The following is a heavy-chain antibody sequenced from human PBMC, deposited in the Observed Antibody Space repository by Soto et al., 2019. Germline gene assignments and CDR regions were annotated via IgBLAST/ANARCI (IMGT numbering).Heavy chain of an antibody. CDR3: ARVLGMVRGYYYGMDV. J-gene: IGHJ6*02. CDR1: GGTFSSYA. CDR2: IIPIFGTA. V-gene: IGHV1-69*13. Sequence: SVKVSCKASGGTFSSYAISWVRQAPGQGLEWMGGIIPIFGTANYAQKFQGRVTITADESTSTAYMELSSLRSEDTAVYYCARVLGMVRGYYYGMDVWGQGTTVTVSS. D-gene: IGHD3-10*01.